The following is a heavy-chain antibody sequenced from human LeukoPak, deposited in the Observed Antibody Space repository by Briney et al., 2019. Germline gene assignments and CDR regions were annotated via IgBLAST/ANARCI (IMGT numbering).Heavy chain of an antibody. Sequence: ASVKGSCKASGGTFTSYAISWVRQAPGQGLEWMGGIIPIFGTANYAQKFQGRVTITADESTSTAYMELSSLRSEDTAVYYCARDFSRNDFWSGSNWFDPWGQGTLVTVSS. J-gene: IGHJ5*02. CDR3: ARDFSRNDFWSGSNWFDP. CDR1: GGTFTSYA. D-gene: IGHD3-3*01. V-gene: IGHV1-69*13. CDR2: IIPIFGTA.